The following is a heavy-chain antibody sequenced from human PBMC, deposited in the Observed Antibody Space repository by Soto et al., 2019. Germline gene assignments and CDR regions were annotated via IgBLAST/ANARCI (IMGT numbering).Heavy chain of an antibody. CDR2: ISGSGGST. D-gene: IGHD4-17*01. V-gene: IGHV3-23*01. J-gene: IGHJ1*01. Sequence: GGSLRLSCAASGFTFSSYAMSWVRQAPGKGLEWVSAISGSGGSTYYADSVKGRFTISRDNSKNTLYLQMNSLRAEDTAVYYCAKDRAAYGDYLYFQHWGQGTLVTVSS. CDR1: GFTFSSYA. CDR3: AKDRAAYGDYLYFQH.